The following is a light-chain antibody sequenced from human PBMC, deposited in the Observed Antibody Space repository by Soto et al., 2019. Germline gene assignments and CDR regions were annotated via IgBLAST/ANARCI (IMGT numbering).Light chain of an antibody. CDR1: SSDVGGYNY. Sequence: QSALTQPASVSGSPGQSITISFTGTSSDVGGYNYVSWYQQHPGKAPKLMIYDVSDRPSGVSNRFSGYKTGNTVSLTISGLQAEDETDYYCSSDTSSSTLGIGTGTKLTVL. V-gene: IGLV2-14*01. CDR3: SSDTSSSTLG. J-gene: IGLJ1*01. CDR2: DVS.